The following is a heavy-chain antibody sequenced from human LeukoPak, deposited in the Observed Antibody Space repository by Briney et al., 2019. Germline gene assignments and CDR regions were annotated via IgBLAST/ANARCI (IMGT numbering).Heavy chain of an antibody. V-gene: IGHV1-24*01. Sequence: GASVKVSCKVSGYTLTELSMHWVRQAPGKGLEWMGGFDPEDGVTIYAQKFQGRVTMTEDTSTDTAYMELSSLRSEDTAVYYCATDRIHYGSGTYNFDYWGQGTLVTVSS. CDR3: ATDRIHYGSGTYNFDY. CDR1: GYTLTELS. J-gene: IGHJ4*02. CDR2: FDPEDGVT. D-gene: IGHD3-10*01.